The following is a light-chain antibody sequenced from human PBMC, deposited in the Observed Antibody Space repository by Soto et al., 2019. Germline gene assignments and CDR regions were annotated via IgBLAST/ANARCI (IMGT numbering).Light chain of an antibody. Sequence: DIQMTQSPSSLSAPVGDRVTITCQASQDISNYLNRYQQKPGKAPRLLIYDASNLTTGVTSKFSGSGSGTDFTFAISSLQPEDIATYYGHQYLNRPLSTFGTETKVDIK. J-gene: IGKJ3*01. V-gene: IGKV1-33*01. CDR3: HQYLNRPLST. CDR1: QDISNY. CDR2: DAS.